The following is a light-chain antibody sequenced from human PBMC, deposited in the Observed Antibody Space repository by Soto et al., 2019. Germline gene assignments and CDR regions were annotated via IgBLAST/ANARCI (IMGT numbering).Light chain of an antibody. J-gene: IGLJ2*01. CDR1: SSDIAAYHY. CDR2: DVG. Sequence: QSALTQPASVSGSPGQSITISCTGTSSDIAAYHYISWYQQHPNKAPKLIIYDVGVRPSGVSDRFSGSKSDNTASLTISGLQAEYEADYYCSSYTTSSTLIFGGGTKLTVL. CDR3: SSYTTSSTLI. V-gene: IGLV2-14*03.